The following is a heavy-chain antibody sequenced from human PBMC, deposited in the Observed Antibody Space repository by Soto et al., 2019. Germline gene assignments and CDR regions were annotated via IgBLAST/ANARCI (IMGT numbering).Heavy chain of an antibody. CDR1: GGSISSYY. J-gene: IGHJ3*02. CDR2: IYYSGST. CDR3: AREGSIAARLPAFDI. Sequence: PSETLSLTCTVSGGSISSYYWSWIRQPPGKGLEWIGYIYYSGSTNYNPSLKSRVTISVDTSKNQFSLKLSSVTAADTAVYYCAREGSIAARLPAFDIWGQGTMVTVSS. D-gene: IGHD6-6*01. V-gene: IGHV4-59*01.